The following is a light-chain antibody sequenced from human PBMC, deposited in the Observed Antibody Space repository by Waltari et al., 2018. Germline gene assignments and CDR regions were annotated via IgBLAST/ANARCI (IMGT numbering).Light chain of an antibody. CDR3: CSYAGTYIHYV. Sequence: QSALTQPRSVSGSLVQTVPISCSGTSSDVGGYNYVSWSQHHPDKAPRLIIYDVNKRPSGVPVRFSGSKSGYTASLTVSGLQAEDEADYYCCSYAGTYIHYVFGTGTKVTVL. J-gene: IGLJ1*01. V-gene: IGLV2-11*01. CDR1: SSDVGGYNY. CDR2: DVN.